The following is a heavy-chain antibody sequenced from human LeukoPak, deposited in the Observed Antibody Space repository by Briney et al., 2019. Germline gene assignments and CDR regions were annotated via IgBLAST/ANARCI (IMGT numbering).Heavy chain of an antibody. V-gene: IGHV3-23*01. CDR1: GFIFSDYA. D-gene: IGHD6-19*01. CDR3: ARVRSSGWYDAFDI. Sequence: GGSLRLSCAVSGFIFSDYAMSWVRQAPGKGLEWVSGISSSGGSTYYADSVKGRFTISRDNSKNTLYLQMNSLRAEDTAVYYCARVRSSGWYDAFDIWGQGTMVTVSS. CDR2: ISSSGGST. J-gene: IGHJ3*02.